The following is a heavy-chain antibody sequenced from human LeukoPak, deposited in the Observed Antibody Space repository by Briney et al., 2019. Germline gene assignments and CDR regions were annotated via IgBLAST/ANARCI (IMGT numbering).Heavy chain of an antibody. CDR1: GGSFSSYY. V-gene: IGHV4-39*01. Sequence: PSETLSLTCAVYGGSFSSYYWGWIRQPPGKGLEWIGSIYYSGSTYYNPSLKSRVTISVDTSKNQFSLKLSSVTAADTAVYYCARHRDYYDSSGYYNPHAFDIWGQGTMVTVSS. D-gene: IGHD3-22*01. J-gene: IGHJ3*02. CDR3: ARHRDYYDSSGYYNPHAFDI. CDR2: IYYSGST.